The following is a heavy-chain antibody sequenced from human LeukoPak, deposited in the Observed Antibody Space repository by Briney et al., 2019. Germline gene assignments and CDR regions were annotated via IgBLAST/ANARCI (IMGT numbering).Heavy chain of an antibody. D-gene: IGHD1-26*01. CDR2: ISGSGGST. J-gene: IGHJ4*02. CDR1: GFTVSSNY. V-gene: IGHV3-23*01. Sequence: GGSLRLSCAASGFTVSSNYMSWVRQASGKGLEWVSAISGSGGSTYYADSVKGRFTISRDNSKNTLYLQMNSLRAEDTAVYYWAKVGRVVGAALVLGPEYYFDYWGQGTLVTVSS. CDR3: AKVGRVVGAALVLGPEYYFDY.